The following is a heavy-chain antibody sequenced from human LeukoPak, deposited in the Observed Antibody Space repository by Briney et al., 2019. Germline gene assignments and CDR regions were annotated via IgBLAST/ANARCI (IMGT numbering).Heavy chain of an antibody. J-gene: IGHJ5*02. D-gene: IGHD3-10*01. V-gene: IGHV1-69*04. CDR2: IIPILGIA. CDR3: ARAGQDMVRGVTLGEWFDP. CDR1: GGTFSSYA. Sequence: SVKVSCKASGGTFSSYAISWVRQAPGQGLERMGRIIPILGIANYAQRFQGRVTITADKSTSTAYMELSSLRSEDTAVYYCARAGQDMVRGVTLGEWFDPWGQGTLVTVSS.